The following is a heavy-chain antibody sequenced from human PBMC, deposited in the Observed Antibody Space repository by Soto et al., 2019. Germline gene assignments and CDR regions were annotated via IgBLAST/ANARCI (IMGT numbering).Heavy chain of an antibody. CDR1: GFTFSSYS. Sequence: EVQLVESGGGLVKPGGSLRLSCAASGFTFSSYSMNWVRQAPGKGLEWVSSISSSSRYIYYADSVKGRFTIPRDNAKNSLYLQMNSLRAEDPAVYYCQRDRVVVDATFAWWGHGTLVTVSS. CDR2: ISSSSRYI. CDR3: QRDRVVVDATFAW. J-gene: IGHJ4*01. V-gene: IGHV3-21*01. D-gene: IGHD2-15*01.